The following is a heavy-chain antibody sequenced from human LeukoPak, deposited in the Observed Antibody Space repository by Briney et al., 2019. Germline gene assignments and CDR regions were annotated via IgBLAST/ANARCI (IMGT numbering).Heavy chain of an antibody. D-gene: IGHD3-10*01. Sequence: GGSLRLSCAASGFTFSSYSMNWVRQAPGKGLEWVSSISSSSSYIYYADSVKGRFTISRDNAKNSLYLQMNSLRAEDTAVYYCAKKITSITMVRGEFDYWGQGTLVTVSS. CDR3: AKKITSITMVRGEFDY. CDR2: ISSSSSYI. CDR1: GFTFSSYS. J-gene: IGHJ4*02. V-gene: IGHV3-21*04.